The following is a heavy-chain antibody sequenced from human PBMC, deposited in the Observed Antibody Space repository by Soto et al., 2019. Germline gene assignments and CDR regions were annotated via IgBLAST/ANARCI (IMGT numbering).Heavy chain of an antibody. CDR3: ARDRYSGYDYYYYYMDI. J-gene: IGHJ6*03. V-gene: IGHV4-59*01. D-gene: IGHD5-12*01. Sequence: PSCTISITCTFSGGAITSSYCTLFLQPPGKGLEWIGNIYYSGSTNYNPSLKSRVTISVDTSKNQFSLKLSSVTAADTAVYYCARDRYSGYDYYYYYMDIWGKGTTVT. CDR2: IYYSGST. CDR1: GGAITSSY.